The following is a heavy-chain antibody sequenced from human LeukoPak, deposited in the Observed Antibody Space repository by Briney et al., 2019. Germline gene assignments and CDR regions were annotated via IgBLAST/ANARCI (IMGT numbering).Heavy chain of an antibody. CDR3: ATPGYYDSIFQH. J-gene: IGHJ1*01. D-gene: IGHD3-22*01. CDR2: INPNSGGT. CDR1: GYTFTGYY. V-gene: IGHV1-2*06. Sequence: ASVKVSCKASGYTFTGYYMHWVRQAPGQGLEWMGRINPNSGGTNSAQKFQGRVTMTRDTSISTAYMELSRLRSDDTAVYYCATPGYYDSIFQHWGQGTLVTVSS.